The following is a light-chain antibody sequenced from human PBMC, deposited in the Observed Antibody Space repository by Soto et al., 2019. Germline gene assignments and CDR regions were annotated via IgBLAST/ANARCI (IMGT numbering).Light chain of an antibody. CDR2: SHD. Sequence: QAVVTQPPSASGTPGQRVTMSCSGSSSNIESNTVNWYQQLPGTAPKLLIYSHDQRPSGVPDRFSGSKSGTSASLAISGLQSEDEADYYCSSYTSSSTLLFGGGTKLTVL. V-gene: IGLV1-44*01. J-gene: IGLJ3*02. CDR1: SSNIESNT. CDR3: SSYTSSSTLL.